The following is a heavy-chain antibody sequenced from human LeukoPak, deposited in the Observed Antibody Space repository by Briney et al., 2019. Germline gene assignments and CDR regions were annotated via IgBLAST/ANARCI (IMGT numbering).Heavy chain of an antibody. CDR2: IYNSGST. CDR3: ARRYYYDNHHDY. D-gene: IGHD3-22*01. J-gene: IGHJ4*02. Sequence: SETLSLTCTVSGGSIRSYHWGWIRQPPGKGLEWIGYIYNSGSTNYNPSLKSRVTISVDTSKNQFSLNLSSVTAADTAAYYCARRYYYDNHHDYWGQGTLVTVSS. V-gene: IGHV4-59*08. CDR1: GGSIRSYH.